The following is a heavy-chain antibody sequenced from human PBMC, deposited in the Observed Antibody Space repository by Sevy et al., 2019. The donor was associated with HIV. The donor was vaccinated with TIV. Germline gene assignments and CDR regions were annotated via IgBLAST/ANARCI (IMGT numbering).Heavy chain of an antibody. J-gene: IGHJ6*02. D-gene: IGHD4-17*01. V-gene: IGHV1-2*02. CDR2: INSDSGVT. CDR3: ARLTTKPTSDLYGMDV. CDR1: GYIFTDYY. Sequence: ASVKVSCKASGYIFTDYYIHWVRQAPGQGLEWMAWINSDSGVTNYAQRFQGEVTVTRDTSLNTAYLDLSRLKSSDTAIYFCARLTTKPTSDLYGMDVWGQGTTVTVSS.